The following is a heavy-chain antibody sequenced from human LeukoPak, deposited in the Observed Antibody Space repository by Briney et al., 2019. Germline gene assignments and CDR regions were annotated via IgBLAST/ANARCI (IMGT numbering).Heavy chain of an antibody. CDR2: IVPIFGTA. CDR3: ARSKALRLDDIYY. J-gene: IGHJ4*02. Sequence: GASVKVSCKASGYTFTSYYMHWVRQAPGQGLEWMGGIVPIFGTANYALKFQGRVTITADESTSTAYMELSSLRSEDAAVYYCARSKALRLDDIYYWGQGTLVTVSS. V-gene: IGHV1-69*13. CDR1: GYTFTSYY. D-gene: IGHD3-9*01.